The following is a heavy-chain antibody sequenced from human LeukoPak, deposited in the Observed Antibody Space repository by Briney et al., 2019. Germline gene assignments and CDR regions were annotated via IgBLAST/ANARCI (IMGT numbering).Heavy chain of an antibody. V-gene: IGHV1-18*01. CDR3: ARRATHHPSFDY. CDR2: ISAYNGNT. J-gene: IGHJ4*02. CDR1: GYTFTSYG. Sequence: ASVKVSCKASGYTFTSYGISWVRKAPGQGLEWMGWISAYNGNTDYAQKLQGRVTMTTDTSTSTAYMELRSLRSDDTAVYYCARRATHHPSFDYWGQGTLVTVSS.